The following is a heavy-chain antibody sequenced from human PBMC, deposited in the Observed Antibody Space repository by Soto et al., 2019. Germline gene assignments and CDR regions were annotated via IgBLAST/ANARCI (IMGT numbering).Heavy chain of an antibody. J-gene: IGHJ4*02. CDR2: ISGSGGST. Sequence: EVQLLESGGGLVQPGGSLRLSCAASGFTFSSYAMTWVRQAPGKGLEWVSAISGSGGSTYYADSVKGRFTISRDNSKNTLYLQMNSLRAEDTAVYYCATTGGAITDDDYWGQGTLVTVSS. V-gene: IGHV3-23*01. D-gene: IGHD1-20*01. CDR3: ATTGGAITDDDY. CDR1: GFTFSSYA.